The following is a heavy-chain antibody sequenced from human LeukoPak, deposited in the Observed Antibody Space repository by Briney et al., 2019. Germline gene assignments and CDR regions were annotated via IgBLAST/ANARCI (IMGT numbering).Heavy chain of an antibody. CDR2: ISYDGSNK. CDR1: GFTFSSYA. D-gene: IGHD2-21*01. J-gene: IGHJ4*02. CDR3: GRDGEQLDY. Sequence: GRSLRLSCAASGFTFSSYAMHWVRQAPGKGLEWVAVISYDGSNKYYADSVKGRFTISRDNSKNTLYLQMNSLRAEDTAAYYWGRDGEQLDYGGRGPRVTVSS. V-gene: IGHV3-30-3*01.